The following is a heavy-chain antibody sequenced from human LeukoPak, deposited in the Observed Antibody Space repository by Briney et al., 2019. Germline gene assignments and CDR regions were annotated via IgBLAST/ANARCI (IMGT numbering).Heavy chain of an antibody. CDR1: GGSISSYY. CDR2: IYYSGST. V-gene: IGHV4-59*08. CDR3: ARLESSGTRWFDP. J-gene: IGHJ5*02. Sequence: SETLSLTCTVSGGSISSYYWSWIRQPPGKGLEWIGYIYYSGSTNYNPSLKSRVTISVDTSKNQFSLKLSSVTAADTAVYYCARLESSGTRWFDPWGQGTLVTVSS. D-gene: IGHD5/OR15-5a*01.